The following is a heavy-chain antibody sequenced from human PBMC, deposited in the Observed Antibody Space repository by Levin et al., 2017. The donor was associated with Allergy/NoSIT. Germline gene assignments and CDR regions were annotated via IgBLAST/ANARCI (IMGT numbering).Heavy chain of an antibody. D-gene: IGHD3-3*01. Sequence: GGSLRLSCAASGFTFSSYEMNWVRQAPGKGLEWVSYISSSGSTIYYADSVKGRFTISRDNAKNSLYLQMNSLRAEDTAVYYCARQLGSFWSCYNYFDNWGQGTLVTVSS. CDR3: ARQLGSFWSCYNYFDN. J-gene: IGHJ4*02. V-gene: IGHV3-48*03. CDR2: ISSSGSTI. CDR1: GFTFSSYE.